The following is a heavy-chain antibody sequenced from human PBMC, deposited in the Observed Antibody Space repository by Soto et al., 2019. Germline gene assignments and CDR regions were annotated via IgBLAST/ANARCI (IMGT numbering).Heavy chain of an antibody. CDR1: GFSFSISP. J-gene: IGHJ4*02. CDR2: ISYDGTNK. V-gene: IGHV3-30-3*01. D-gene: IGHD7-27*01. CDR3: ARDPKTSGGQHWAFNYFDS. Sequence: PGGSLRLSCAASGFSFSISPMHWVRQAPGKGPEWVALISYDGTNKFYADPVKGRFTISRDNSKSTLYLQVDSLRPEDAAVYYCARDPKTSGGQHWAFNYFDSWGQGTLVTVSS.